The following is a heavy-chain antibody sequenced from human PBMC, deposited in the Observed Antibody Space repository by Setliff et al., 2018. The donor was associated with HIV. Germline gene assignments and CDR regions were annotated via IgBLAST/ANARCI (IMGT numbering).Heavy chain of an antibody. V-gene: IGHV4-4*07. CDR1: GGSFGVYR. Sequence: NPSETLSLTCTISGGSFGVYRWSWIRQSAGRGLEWIGRIDSSGTTDYKPSLKGRVAISVDTSRNQFSLRVTSVTAADTAVYFRARGRGSSSSWPIDYWGQGTLVTVSS. J-gene: IGHJ4*02. CDR2: IDSSGTT. CDR3: ARGRGSSSSWPIDY. D-gene: IGHD6-13*01.